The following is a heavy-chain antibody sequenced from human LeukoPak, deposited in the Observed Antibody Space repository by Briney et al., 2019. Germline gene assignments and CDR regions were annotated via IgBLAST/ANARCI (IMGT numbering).Heavy chain of an antibody. CDR2: IYYSGST. V-gene: IGHV4-39*01. Sequence: SETLSLTCTVSGGSISSSSYYWGWIRQPPGKGLEWIGSIYYSGSTYYNPSLKSRVTISVDTSKNQFSLKLSSVTAADTAVYYCATYGDYSLSWFDPWGLGTLVTVSS. D-gene: IGHD4-17*01. CDR3: ATYGDYSLSWFDP. CDR1: GGSISSSSYY. J-gene: IGHJ5*02.